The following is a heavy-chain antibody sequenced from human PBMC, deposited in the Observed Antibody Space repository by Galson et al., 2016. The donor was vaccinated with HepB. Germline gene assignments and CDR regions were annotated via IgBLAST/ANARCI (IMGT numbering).Heavy chain of an antibody. V-gene: IGHV1-3*01. J-gene: IGHJ6*02. CDR3: ARGPSRDSCSCSTCYEGNYYYYGMDV. Sequence: SVKVSCKASGYTFTNFPIHWVRQAPGQRLEWMGWINGGNGNTEYSRKFQGRVTITRDTSASTAYMELISLRSEDSAVYYCARGPSRDSCSCSTCYEGNYYYYGMDVWGQGTPVTVSS. D-gene: IGHD2-2*01. CDR2: INGGNGNT. CDR1: GYTFTNFP.